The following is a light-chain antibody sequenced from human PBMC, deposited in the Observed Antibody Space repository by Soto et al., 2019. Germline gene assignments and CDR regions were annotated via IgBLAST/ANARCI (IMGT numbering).Light chain of an antibody. CDR3: KQYGRSPLT. J-gene: IGKJ4*01. V-gene: IGKV3-20*01. Sequence: EIVLTQSPGTLSLSPGERATLSCRASQSVSSSYLAWYQQKPGQAPRLLIYGAYSRATGIPDRFSGSGSGTDFTLTIRRLEPADFAVYYCKQYGRSPLTFGGGTKVDIK. CDR1: QSVSSSY. CDR2: GAY.